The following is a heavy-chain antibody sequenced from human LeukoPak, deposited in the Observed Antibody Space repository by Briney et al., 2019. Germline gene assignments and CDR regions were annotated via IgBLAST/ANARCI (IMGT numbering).Heavy chain of an antibody. CDR3: AREQRYCGSTSCYSFFDY. J-gene: IGHJ4*02. CDR2: FYWNGDRT. D-gene: IGHD2-2*01. Sequence: GGSLRLSCAASRFTFDDYGMSWGRQAPGKGLGWVSGFYWNGDRTGYGDSVKGRFTISRDNARNSLYLQMNSLRAEDTAFYYCAREQRYCGSTSCYSFFDYWGQGTLVTVSS. V-gene: IGHV3-20*04. CDR1: RFTFDDYG.